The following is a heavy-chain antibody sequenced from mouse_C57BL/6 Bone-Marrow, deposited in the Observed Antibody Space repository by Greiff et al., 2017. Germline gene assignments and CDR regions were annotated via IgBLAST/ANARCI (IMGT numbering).Heavy chain of an antibody. V-gene: IGHV5-4*01. J-gene: IGHJ3*01. Sequence: EVQLQESGGGLVKPGGSLKLSCAASGFTFSSYAMSWVRQTPEKRLEWVATISDGGSYTDYPDNVKGRFTISRDNAKNNLYLQMSHLKSEDTAMYYCALIRWLPFAYWGQGTLVTVSA. CDR2: ISDGGSYT. CDR1: GFTFSSYA. D-gene: IGHD2-3*01. CDR3: ALIRWLPFAY.